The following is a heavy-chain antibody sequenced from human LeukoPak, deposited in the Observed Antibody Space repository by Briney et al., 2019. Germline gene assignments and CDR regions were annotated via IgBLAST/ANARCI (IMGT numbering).Heavy chain of an antibody. CDR3: AKSNGYGLVDI. J-gene: IGHJ3*02. Sequence: SETLSLTCTVSGGSISTSNYYWGWIRQPPGKGLEWIGNIFYSGSTYYSPSLKSRVTISLDTSRNQFSLKLNSVTAADTAVYYCAKSNGYGLVDIWDQGTMVTVSA. V-gene: IGHV4-39*07. CDR1: GGSISTSNYY. CDR2: IFYSGST. D-gene: IGHD3-10*01.